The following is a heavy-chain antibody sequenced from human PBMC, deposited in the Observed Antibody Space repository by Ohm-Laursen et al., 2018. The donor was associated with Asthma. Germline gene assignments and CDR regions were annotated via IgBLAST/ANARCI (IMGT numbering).Heavy chain of an antibody. CDR3: VRDVVDRFDF. D-gene: IGHD2-21*01. Sequence: GASVKVSCKASGYSVTSYAFSWVRQAPGQRPEWMGWIYIGNTNYAPNFRDRITMTTDTSTNTAYMDLRSLRSDDTAVYYCVRDVVDRFDFWGQGSLVIVSS. V-gene: IGHV1-18*04. J-gene: IGHJ4*02. CDR2: IYIGNT. CDR1: GYSVTSYA.